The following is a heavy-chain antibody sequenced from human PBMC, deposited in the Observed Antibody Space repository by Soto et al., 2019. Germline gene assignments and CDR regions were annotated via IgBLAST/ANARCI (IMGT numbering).Heavy chain of an antibody. CDR3: AKGQARTAALSYYYYGMHV. D-gene: IGHD2-21*02. CDR1: GFTFSNYG. J-gene: IGHJ6*02. CDR2: ISYDGSNK. V-gene: IGHV3-30*18. Sequence: QVQLVESGGGVVQPGRSLRLSCAASGFTFSNYGMHWVRQAPGKGLEWVSVISYDGSNKYYADSVKGRFTISRDNSKNPPYLQMNSLRAEDTAVYYCAKGQARTAALSYYYYGMHVWGQGTTVTVSS.